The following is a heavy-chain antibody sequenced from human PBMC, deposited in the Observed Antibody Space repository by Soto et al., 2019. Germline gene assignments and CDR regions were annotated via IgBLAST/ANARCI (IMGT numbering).Heavy chain of an antibody. CDR2: IIPIFGTA. D-gene: IGHD2-2*01. V-gene: IGHV1-69*01. J-gene: IGHJ3*02. CDR3: ARDQLVVPAAYDAFDI. Sequence: QVQLVQSGAEVKKPGSSVKVSCKASGGTLSSYAISWVRQAPGQGLEWMGGIIPIFGTANYAQKFQGRVTITADESTSTAYMELSSLRSEDTAVYYCARDQLVVPAAYDAFDIWGQGTMVTVSS. CDR1: GGTLSSYA.